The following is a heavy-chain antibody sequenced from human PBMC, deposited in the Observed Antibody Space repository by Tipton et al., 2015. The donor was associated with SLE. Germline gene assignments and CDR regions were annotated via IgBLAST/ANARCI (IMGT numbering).Heavy chain of an antibody. Sequence: GSLRLSCAASGFSFSVYGMAWVRRAPGKGLEWVSGVSINGAGRYYADSVQGCFSVSRDNFKNTLSMQMNSLRVEDTAVYYCAKGGETGGYDPQHWGQGSLVTVSS. V-gene: IGHV3-23*01. J-gene: IGHJ1*01. CDR2: VSINGAGR. CDR1: GFSFSVYG. D-gene: IGHD5-12*01. CDR3: AKGGETGGYDPQH.